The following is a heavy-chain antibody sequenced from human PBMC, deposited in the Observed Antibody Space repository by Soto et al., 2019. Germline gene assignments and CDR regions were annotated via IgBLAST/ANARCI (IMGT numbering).Heavy chain of an antibody. CDR2: IYYSGST. V-gene: IGHV4-31*03. J-gene: IGHJ3*02. Sequence: SETLSLTCTVSGGSISSGGYYWSWIRQRPGEGLEWIGYIYYSGSTYYNPSLKSRVTISVDTSKNQFSLKLSSVTAADTAVYYCARAVGYSYGSDAFDIWGQGTMVTVSS. CDR3: ARAVGYSYGSDAFDI. D-gene: IGHD5-18*01. CDR1: GGSISSGGYY.